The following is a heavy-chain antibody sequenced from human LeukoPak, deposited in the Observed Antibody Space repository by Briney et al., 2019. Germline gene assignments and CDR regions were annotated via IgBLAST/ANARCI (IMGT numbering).Heavy chain of an antibody. CDR3: AKAYSGSYITYFDY. CDR2: ISYDGSNK. J-gene: IGHJ4*02. D-gene: IGHD1-26*01. CDR1: GFTFSSYG. Sequence: PGGSLRLSCAASGFTFSSYGMRWVRQAPGKGLEWVAVISYDGSNKYYADSVKGRFTISRDNSKNTLYLQMNSLRAEDTAVYYCAKAYSGSYITYFDYWGQGTLVTVSS. V-gene: IGHV3-30*18.